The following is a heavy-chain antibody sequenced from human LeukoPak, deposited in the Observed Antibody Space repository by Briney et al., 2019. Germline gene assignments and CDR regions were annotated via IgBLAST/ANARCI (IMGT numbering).Heavy chain of an antibody. CDR1: GYTFTSYG. Sequence: ASVKVSCKASGYTFTSYGISWVRQAPGQGLEWMGWISAYNGNTNYAQKLQGRVTMTTDTSTSTAYMELRSLRSDDTAVYYCARDLRIKAARPYYLDYWGQGTLVTVSS. V-gene: IGHV1-18*01. CDR3: ARDLRIKAARPYYLDY. J-gene: IGHJ4*02. D-gene: IGHD6-6*01. CDR2: ISAYNGNT.